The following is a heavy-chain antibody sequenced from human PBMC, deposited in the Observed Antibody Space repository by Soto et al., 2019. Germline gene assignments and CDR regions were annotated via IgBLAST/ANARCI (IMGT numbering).Heavy chain of an antibody. Sequence: SGTLCSGAVISGNDYRNWIRQPPGNELEWIAYIYYSGSTNYNPSLKSRVTISVDTSKNQFSLKLTSVTAADTAVYYCARGRKYYYDNTGPYYFEHWGQGTLVTVSS. CDR2: IYYSGST. J-gene: IGHJ4*02. CDR1: SGAVISGNDY. D-gene: IGHD3-22*01. CDR3: ARGRKYYYDNTGPYYFEH. V-gene: IGHV4-61*01.